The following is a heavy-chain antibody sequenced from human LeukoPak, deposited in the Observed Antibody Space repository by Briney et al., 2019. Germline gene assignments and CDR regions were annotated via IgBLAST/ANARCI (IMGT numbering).Heavy chain of an antibody. V-gene: IGHV3-11*05. Sequence: PGGSLRLSCAASGFTFSDYYMSWIRQAPGKGLEWVSYISSSSSYTNYADSVKGRFTISRDNAKNSLYLQMNSLRAEDTAVYYCARVDSSGWYNYYYFDYWGQGTLVTVSS. D-gene: IGHD6-19*01. CDR3: ARVDSSGWYNYYYFDY. CDR2: ISSSSSYT. CDR1: GFTFSDYY. J-gene: IGHJ4*02.